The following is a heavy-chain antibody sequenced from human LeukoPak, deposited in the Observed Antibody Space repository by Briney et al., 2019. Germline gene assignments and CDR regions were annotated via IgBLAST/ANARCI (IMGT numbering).Heavy chain of an antibody. Sequence: ASVKVSCKPSGYTFTSYDISWVRQAPGQGLEWMGIINPSGGSTSYAQKFQGRVTMTRDMSTSTVYMELSSLRSEDTAVYYCARDLYVWGYCSSTSCYEGYMDVWGKGTTVTVSS. CDR2: INPSGGST. V-gene: IGHV1-46*01. CDR3: ARDLYVWGYCSSTSCYEGYMDV. D-gene: IGHD2-2*01. CDR1: GYTFTSYD. J-gene: IGHJ6*03.